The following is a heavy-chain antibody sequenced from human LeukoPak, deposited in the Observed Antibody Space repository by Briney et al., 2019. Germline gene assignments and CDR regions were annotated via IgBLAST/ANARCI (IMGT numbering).Heavy chain of an antibody. CDR2: ISGISDLI. CDR3: ARDRGSGWYGDLGY. Sequence: GGSLRLSCAASGFTFSSFSMNWVRQAPGKGLEWVSSISGISDLIYYADSVKGRFTVSRDNAKNLLYLEMNSLRAEDTALYFCARDRGSGWYGDLGYWGRGTLVSVSS. V-gene: IGHV3-21*06. J-gene: IGHJ4*02. CDR1: GFTFSSFS. D-gene: IGHD6-19*01.